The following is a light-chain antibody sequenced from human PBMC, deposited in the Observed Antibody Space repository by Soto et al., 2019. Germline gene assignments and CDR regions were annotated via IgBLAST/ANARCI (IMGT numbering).Light chain of an antibody. J-gene: IGLJ2*01. CDR2: GNS. CDR3: QSYDSSLSVV. CDR1: SSNIGAGYD. Sequence: HCVLTQPPSVSGAPGQRVTISCTGSSSNIGAGYDVHWYQQLPGTASKLLIYGNSNRPSGVPDRFSGSKSGTSASLAITGLQAEDEADYYCQSYDSSLSVVFGGGTKLTVL. V-gene: IGLV1-40*01.